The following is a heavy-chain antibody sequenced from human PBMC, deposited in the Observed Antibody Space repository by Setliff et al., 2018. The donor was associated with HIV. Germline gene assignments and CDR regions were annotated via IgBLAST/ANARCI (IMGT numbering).Heavy chain of an antibody. V-gene: IGHV1-8*01. J-gene: IGHJ3*02. CDR3: TRIRAMVRVVTSYDAFDI. CDR1: GYTFTSFD. D-gene: IGHD3-10*01. Sequence: ASVKVSCKASGYTFTSFDINWVRPATGQGLEWMGWMNPNSGNSGFAQKFQGRVTMTRNSSISTAYMELSSLRFDDTAVYYCTRIRAMVRVVTSYDAFDIWGQGTKVTVSS. CDR2: MNPNSGNS.